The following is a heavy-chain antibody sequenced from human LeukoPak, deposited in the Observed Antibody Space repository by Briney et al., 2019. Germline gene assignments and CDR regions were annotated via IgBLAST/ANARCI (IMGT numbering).Heavy chain of an antibody. D-gene: IGHD6-19*01. CDR1: GFTFSDYY. CDR3: ARGRVGQWLVDAFDI. J-gene: IGHJ3*02. Sequence: GGSLRLSCAASGFTFSDYYMSWICQAPGKGLEWVSYISSSGSTIYYADSVKGRFTISRDNAKNSLYLQMNSLRAEDTAVYYCARGRVGQWLVDAFDIWGQGTMVTVSS. V-gene: IGHV3-11*04. CDR2: ISSSGSTI.